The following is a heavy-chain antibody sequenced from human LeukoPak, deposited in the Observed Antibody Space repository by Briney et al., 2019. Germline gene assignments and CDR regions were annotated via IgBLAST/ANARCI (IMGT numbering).Heavy chain of an antibody. V-gene: IGHV3-7*01. CDR2: IKQDGSEK. CDR3: ARDDCSSISCYHNWFDP. J-gene: IGHJ5*02. Sequence: QPGGSLRLSCAASGFTFSSYWMSWVRQAPGKGLEWVANIKQDGSEKYYVDSVKGRFTISRDNAKNSLYLQMNSLRAEDTAVYYCARDDCSSISCYHNWFDPWGQGTLVTVSP. CDR1: GFTFSSYW. D-gene: IGHD2-2*01.